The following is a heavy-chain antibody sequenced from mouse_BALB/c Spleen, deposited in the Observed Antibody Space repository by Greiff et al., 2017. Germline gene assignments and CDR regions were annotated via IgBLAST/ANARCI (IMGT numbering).Heavy chain of an antibody. J-gene: IGHJ4*01. V-gene: IGHV2-9*02. D-gene: IGHD2-1*01. CDR3: ARYYGKYYAMDY. Sequence: QVQLQQSGPGLVAPSQSLSITCTVSGFSLTSYGVHWVRQPPGKGLEWLGVIWAGGSTNYNSALMSRLSISKDNSKSQVFLKMNSLQTDDTAMYYCARYYGKYYAMDYWGQGTSVTVSS. CDR1: GFSLTSYG. CDR2: IWAGGST.